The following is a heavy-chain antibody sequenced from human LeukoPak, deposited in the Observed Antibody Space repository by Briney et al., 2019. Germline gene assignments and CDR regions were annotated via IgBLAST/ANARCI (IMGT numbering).Heavy chain of an antibody. Sequence: ASVEVSCKTSGYTFSTYGVNWVRQAPGQGLEWMGWISVYNGNTRYAQKFQGRVTMRTDTSTSTAYLELRSPRSDDTAVYYCARDLLAARPGWFDPWGQGTLVTVSS. CDR1: GYTFSTYG. J-gene: IGHJ5*02. V-gene: IGHV1-18*01. CDR2: ISVYNGNT. CDR3: ARDLLAARPGWFDP. D-gene: IGHD6-6*01.